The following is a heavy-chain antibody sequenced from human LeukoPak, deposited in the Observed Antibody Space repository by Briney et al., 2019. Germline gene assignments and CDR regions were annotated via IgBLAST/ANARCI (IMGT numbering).Heavy chain of an antibody. CDR3: ARVGYSGGWYADY. CDR1: GGSFSGYY. CDR2: INHSAST. D-gene: IGHD6-19*01. J-gene: IGHJ4*02. V-gene: IGHV4-34*01. Sequence: SETLSLTCAVYGGSFSGYYWSWIRQPPGKGLEWIGEINHSASTKYNPSLKSRVTISVDTSKNQFSLKLTSVTAADTAVYYCARVGYSGGWYADYWGQGTLVTVSS.